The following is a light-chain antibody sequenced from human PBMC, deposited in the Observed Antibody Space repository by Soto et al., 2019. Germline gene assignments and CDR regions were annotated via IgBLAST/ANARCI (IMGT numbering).Light chain of an antibody. CDR2: GAS. V-gene: IGKV3-15*01. CDR3: QQRSNWLTWT. CDR1: QSVNKN. Sequence: EIVMTQSPATLSVSPGERATLSCRASQSVNKNVAWYQQKPGQAPRLLIYGASTRATDMPGRFSGRGAGAEFTLTISSLQSEDFAVYYCQQRSNWLTWTFGQGTKVDIK. J-gene: IGKJ1*01.